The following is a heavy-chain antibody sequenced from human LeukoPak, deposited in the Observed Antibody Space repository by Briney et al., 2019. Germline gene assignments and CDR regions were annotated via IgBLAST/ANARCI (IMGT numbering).Heavy chain of an antibody. Sequence: GGSLRLSCAASGFTFDDYGMSWVRQVPGKGLEWVSGINWNGGSTGYADSVKGRFTISRDNAKNSLYLQMNSLRAEDTALYYCAGHHRQLVRGYYYYMDVWGKGTTVTVSS. D-gene: IGHD6-13*01. J-gene: IGHJ6*03. CDR2: INWNGGST. V-gene: IGHV3-20*04. CDR3: AGHHRQLVRGYYYYMDV. CDR1: GFTFDDYG.